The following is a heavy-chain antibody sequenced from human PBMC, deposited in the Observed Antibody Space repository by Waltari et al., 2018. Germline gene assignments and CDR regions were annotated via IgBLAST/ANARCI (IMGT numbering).Heavy chain of an antibody. CDR1: GGSISSSSYY. J-gene: IGHJ4*02. CDR2: IYYSGST. Sequence: QLQLQESGPGLVKPSETLSLTCTVSGGSISSSSYYWGWIRQPPGKGLEWIGSIYYSGSTYYNPSLKSRVTISVDTSKNQFSLKLSSVTAADTAVYYCARDEEVATSNYWGQGTLVTVSS. D-gene: IGHD5-12*01. V-gene: IGHV4-39*07. CDR3: ARDEEVATSNY.